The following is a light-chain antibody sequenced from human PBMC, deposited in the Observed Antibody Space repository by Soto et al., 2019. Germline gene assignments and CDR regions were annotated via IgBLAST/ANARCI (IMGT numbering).Light chain of an antibody. CDR2: EVT. CDR3: CSYAGSNNFVL. Sequence: QSALTQPPSASGSPGQSVTISCTGTSSDVGYYNYVSWYQRHPGKAPKLMIYEVTKWPSGVPDRFSGSKSGNTASLTVSGLQAEDEADYYCCSYAGSNNFVLFGGGTKLTVL. CDR1: SSDVGYYNY. J-gene: IGLJ2*01. V-gene: IGLV2-8*01.